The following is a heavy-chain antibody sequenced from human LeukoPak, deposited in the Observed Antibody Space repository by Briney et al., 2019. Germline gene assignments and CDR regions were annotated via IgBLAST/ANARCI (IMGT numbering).Heavy chain of an antibody. CDR1: GYTFTSYG. CDR3: ARERQGLDV. Sequence: GASVKVSCKASGYTFTSYGISWVRQAPGQGLEWMGIINPSGGSTSYAQKFQGRVTMTRDMSTSTVYMELSSLRSEDTAVYYCARERQGLDVWGKGTTVTVSS. J-gene: IGHJ6*04. V-gene: IGHV1-46*01. CDR2: INPSGGST.